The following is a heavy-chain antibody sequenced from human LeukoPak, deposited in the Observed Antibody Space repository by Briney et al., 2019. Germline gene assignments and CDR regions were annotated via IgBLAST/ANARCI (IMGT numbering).Heavy chain of an antibody. J-gene: IGHJ6*04. CDR2: INHSGST. V-gene: IGHV4-34*01. CDR3: ARRYGSGSYYYYYGMDV. CDR1: GGSFSGYY. Sequence: SETLSLTCAVYGGSFSGYYWSWIRQPPGKGLEWIGEINHSGSTNYNPSLKSRVTISVDMSKNQFSLKLSSVTAADTAVYYCARRYGSGSYYYYYGMDVWGKGTTVTVSS. D-gene: IGHD3-10*01.